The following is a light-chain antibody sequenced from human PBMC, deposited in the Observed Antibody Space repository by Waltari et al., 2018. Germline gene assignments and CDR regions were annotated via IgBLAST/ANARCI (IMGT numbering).Light chain of an antibody. V-gene: IGKV3-11*01. J-gene: IGKJ1*01. CDR3: QQYSHWPT. Sequence: EVVLTQSPATLSLSPGERATLSCGASQSVSNNLAWYQQKPGQAPRLLIYGASNRATGIPDRFRGSGSGTDFSLTISSLEAVDFAIYYCQQYSHWPTFGQGTKVEIK. CDR1: QSVSNN. CDR2: GAS.